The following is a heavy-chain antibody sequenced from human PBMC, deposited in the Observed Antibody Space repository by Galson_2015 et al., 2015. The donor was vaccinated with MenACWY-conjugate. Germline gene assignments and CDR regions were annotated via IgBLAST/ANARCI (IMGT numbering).Heavy chain of an antibody. CDR3: ARRTVTTSWYFDL. CDR2: INHSGTT. CDR1: GGSFSGYF. V-gene: IGHV4-34*01. Sequence: ETLSLTCAVYGGSFSGYFWSWIRQPPGKGLEWIGEINHSGTTDYNPSLKSRVTISIDTSKNQFSLRLSSVTAADTAVYYCARRTVTTSWYFDLWGRGTLVTVSS. J-gene: IGHJ2*01. D-gene: IGHD4-17*01.